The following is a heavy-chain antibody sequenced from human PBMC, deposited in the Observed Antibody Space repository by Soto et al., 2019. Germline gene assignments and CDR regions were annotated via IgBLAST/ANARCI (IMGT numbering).Heavy chain of an antibody. V-gene: IGHV1-69*02. J-gene: IGHJ6*02. D-gene: IGHD2-2*01. Sequence: QVQLVQSGAEVKKPGSSVKVSCKASGGTFSSYTISWVRQAPGQGLEWMGRIIPILGIANYAQKFQGRVTITTDKYTSTAYMELSSLRCEDTAVYYCARVGGSTSCERYYYYYGMDVWGQGTTVTVSS. CDR3: ARVGGSTSCERYYYYYGMDV. CDR1: GGTFSSYT. CDR2: IIPILGIA.